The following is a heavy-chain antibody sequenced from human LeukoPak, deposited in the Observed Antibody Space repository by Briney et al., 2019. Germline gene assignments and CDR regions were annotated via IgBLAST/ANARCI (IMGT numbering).Heavy chain of an antibody. V-gene: IGHV1-2*02. Sequence: ASVKVSCKASGYTFTGYYIHWVRQAPRQGLEWMGWINPKSGGTNYAQKFQGRVTMTRDTSISTAYMELSRVRSDDTAVYYCAREAAAGASDAEYFQHWGQGTLVTVSS. CDR1: GYTFTGYY. D-gene: IGHD6-13*01. CDR2: INPKSGGT. J-gene: IGHJ1*01. CDR3: AREAAAGASDAEYFQH.